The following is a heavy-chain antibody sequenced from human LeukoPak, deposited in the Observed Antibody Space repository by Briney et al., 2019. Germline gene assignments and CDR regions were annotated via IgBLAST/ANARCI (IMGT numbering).Heavy chain of an antibody. CDR3: ARPVRYSGYDPFDY. CDR1: GYSFTNYW. V-gene: IGHV5-51*01. Sequence: GESLKISCKASGYSFTNYWIGWVRQMPGKGLEWMGIFYPGDSDSRYSPSFQGQVTISVDKSINTAYLQWGSLKASDTAIYYCARPVRYSGYDPFDYWGQGTLVTVSS. D-gene: IGHD5-12*01. CDR2: FYPGDSDS. J-gene: IGHJ4*02.